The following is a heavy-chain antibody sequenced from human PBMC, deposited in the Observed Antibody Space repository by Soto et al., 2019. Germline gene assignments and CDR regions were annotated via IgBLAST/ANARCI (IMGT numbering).Heavy chain of an antibody. V-gene: IGHV3-30*18. CDR1: GVTFSNYA. CDR3: AKDIGGVDTRHCGMYV. J-gene: IGHJ6*02. Sequence: QVQLVESGGGVVQPGMSLRLSCAASGVTFSNYAMHWVRQAPGKGLEWVADISYHGTEKGYADSVKGRFTISRDNSKNTLYGQMTGLRPEDTVVYYCAKDIGGVDTRHCGMYVWGQGTTVIVSS. D-gene: IGHD5-18*01. CDR2: ISYHGTEK.